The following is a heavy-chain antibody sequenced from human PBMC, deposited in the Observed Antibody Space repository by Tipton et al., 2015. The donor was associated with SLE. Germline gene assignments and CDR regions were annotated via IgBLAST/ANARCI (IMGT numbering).Heavy chain of an antibody. J-gene: IGHJ5*01. CDR3: ARIPFDS. V-gene: IGHV4-39*07. D-gene: IGHD2-2*02. Sequence: TLSLTCTVSGGSISSTSHYWDWIRQPPGKGLEWIGSIYYSGSTYYNPSLKSRVTISVDMSKNQFSLKLTSVTAADTAVYYCARIPFDSWGQGTPVTVSS. CDR1: GGSISSTSHY. CDR2: IYYSGST.